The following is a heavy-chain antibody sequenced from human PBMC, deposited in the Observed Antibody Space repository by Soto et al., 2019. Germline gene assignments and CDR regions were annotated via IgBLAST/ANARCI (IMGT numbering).Heavy chain of an antibody. Sequence: EVQLVESGGGLVQPGGSLRLSCAASGFTFSRYWMSWVRQAPRKGLEWVANIKQDGSEKYYVDSEKGRFTISRDNAKNSVHLQMNSLRAEDTAVYYCARDIEGSYGYGPFEYWGQGTLVTVSS. CDR1: GFTFSRYW. CDR3: ARDIEGSYGYGPFEY. V-gene: IGHV3-7*03. CDR2: IKQDGSEK. D-gene: IGHD5-18*01. J-gene: IGHJ4*02.